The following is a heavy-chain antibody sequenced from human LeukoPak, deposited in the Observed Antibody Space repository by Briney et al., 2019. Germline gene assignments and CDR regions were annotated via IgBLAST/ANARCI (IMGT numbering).Heavy chain of an antibody. CDR2: ISYDGSNK. J-gene: IGHJ4*02. D-gene: IGHD4-17*01. Sequence: PGGSLRLSCAASGFTFSSYAMHWVRQAPGKGLEWVAVISYDGSNKYYADSVKGRFTISRDNSKNTLYLQMNSLRAEDTAVYYCARDEFTVTTTIPFDYWGQGTLVTASS. V-gene: IGHV3-30-3*01. CDR3: ARDEFTVTTTIPFDY. CDR1: GFTFSSYA.